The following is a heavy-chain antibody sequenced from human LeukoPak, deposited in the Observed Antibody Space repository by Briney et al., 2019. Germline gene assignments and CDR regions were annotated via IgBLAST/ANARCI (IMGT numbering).Heavy chain of an antibody. V-gene: IGHV4-59*08. CDR3: ARHEATPSIAAADY. D-gene: IGHD6-6*01. Sequence: SETLSLTCTVSGGSISGYYWSWIRQPPGKGLEWIGYIYYSGSAYYNPSLKSRVTISVDTSKNQFSLKLSSVTAADTAVYYCARHEATPSIAAADYWGQGTLVTVSS. CDR1: GGSISGYY. CDR2: IYYSGSA. J-gene: IGHJ4*02.